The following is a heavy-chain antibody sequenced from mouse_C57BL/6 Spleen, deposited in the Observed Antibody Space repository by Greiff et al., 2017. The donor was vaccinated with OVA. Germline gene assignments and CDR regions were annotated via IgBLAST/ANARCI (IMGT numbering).Heavy chain of an antibody. J-gene: IGHJ3*01. CDR2: IYPGSGST. Sequence: QVQLQQPGAELVKPGASVKMSCKASGYTFTSYWITWVKQRPGQGLEWIGDIYPGSGSTNYNEKFKSKATLTVDTSSSTAYMQLSSLTSEDSAVYYCAREDDYAAGFAYWGQGTLVTVSA. V-gene: IGHV1-55*01. D-gene: IGHD2-4*01. CDR1: GYTFTSYW. CDR3: AREDDYAAGFAY.